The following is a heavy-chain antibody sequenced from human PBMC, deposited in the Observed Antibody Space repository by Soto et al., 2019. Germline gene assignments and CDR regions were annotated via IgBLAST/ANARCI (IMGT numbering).Heavy chain of an antibody. CDR2: MNPNSGNT. J-gene: IGHJ4*02. CDR1: GYTFTSYD. CDR3: ARGNRVPAAMSEGLHDYYFDY. Sequence: ASVKVSCKASGYTFTSYDINWVRQATGQGLEWMGWMNPNSGNTGYAQKFQGRVTMTRKTSISTAYMELSSLRSEDTAVYYCARGNRVPAAMSEGLHDYYFDYWGQGTLVTVSS. V-gene: IGHV1-8*01. D-gene: IGHD2-2*01.